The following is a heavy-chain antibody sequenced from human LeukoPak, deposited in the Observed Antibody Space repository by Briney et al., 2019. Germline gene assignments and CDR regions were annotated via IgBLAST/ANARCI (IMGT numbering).Heavy chain of an antibody. J-gene: IGHJ4*02. CDR1: GGSISSSSYH. D-gene: IGHD4-11*01. V-gene: IGHV3-48*03. CDR2: ISSSGSTI. CDR3: ARGGFDYSYYEGLAY. Sequence: LSLTCTVSGGSISSSSYHWGWVRQAPGKGLEWVSYISSSGSTIYYADSVKGRFTVSRDSAKNSLYLQMNSLRAEDTAVYYCARGGFDYSYYEGLAYWGQGTLVTVSS.